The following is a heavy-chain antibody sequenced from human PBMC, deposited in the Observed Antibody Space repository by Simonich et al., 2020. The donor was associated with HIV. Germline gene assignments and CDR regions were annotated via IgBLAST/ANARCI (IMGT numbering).Heavy chain of an antibody. CDR3: ARGSASLRY. Sequence: EVQLVESGGALVQPGGSLRLSCEASGFTFRSYWMTWVRQAPGKGLEWVAIINQDGSEKYYVDSVKGRFIISRDNAENSLYLQMNSLRAEDTAVYYCARGSASLRYWGQGTLVTVSS. J-gene: IGHJ4*02. V-gene: IGHV3-7*04. CDR1: GFTFRSYW. D-gene: IGHD3-3*01. CDR2: INQDGSEK.